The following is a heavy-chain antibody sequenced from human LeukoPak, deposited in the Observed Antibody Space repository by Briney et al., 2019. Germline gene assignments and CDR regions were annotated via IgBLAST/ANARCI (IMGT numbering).Heavy chain of an antibody. CDR2: IARDDYT. Sequence: HSGGSLRLSCVASGFNFRDYSMAWVRQVPGGGLEWVSAIARDDYTVYPDPLKGRFTISRDNSRNTLYLQMNGLRAEDTAVYYCVKERDRGTDVADDFDFWGQGTLVTVSS. CDR3: VKERDRGTDVADDFDF. CDR1: GFNFRDYS. V-gene: IGHV3-23*01. J-gene: IGHJ4*02. D-gene: IGHD6-19*01.